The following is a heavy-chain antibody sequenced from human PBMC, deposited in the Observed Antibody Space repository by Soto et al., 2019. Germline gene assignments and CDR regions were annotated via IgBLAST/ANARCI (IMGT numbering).Heavy chain of an antibody. D-gene: IGHD2-21*02. CDR3: ARADRTLVTSYSLDV. V-gene: IGHV4-34*01. CDR2: SNHSGTI. CDR1: GGPFSGYY. Sequence: SETLSLTCAAFGGPFSGYYCPWIRQSPGTGLEWIGESNHSGTINFNPSLTSRLTISLDTSKKHFSIKLSSVADADTAAYYCARADRTLVTSYSLDVWGQGTTVAV. J-gene: IGHJ6*02.